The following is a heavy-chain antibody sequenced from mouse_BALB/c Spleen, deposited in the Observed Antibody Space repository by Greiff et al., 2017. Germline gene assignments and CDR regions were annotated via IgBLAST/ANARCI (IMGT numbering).Heavy chain of an antibody. CDR2: IWGDGST. J-gene: IGHJ4*01. V-gene: IGHV2-6-7*01. CDR3: AREGDYRYSYAMDY. Sequence: VHLVESGPGLVAPSQSLSITCTVSGFSLTGYGVNWVRQPPGKGLEWLGMIWGDGSTDYNSALKSRLSISKDNSKSQVFLKMNSLQTDDTARYYCAREGDYRYSYAMDYWGQGTSVTVSS. CDR1: GFSLTGYG. D-gene: IGHD2-14*01.